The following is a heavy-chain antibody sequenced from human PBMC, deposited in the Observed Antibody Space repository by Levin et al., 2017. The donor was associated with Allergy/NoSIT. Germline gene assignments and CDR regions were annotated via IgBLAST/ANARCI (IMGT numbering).Heavy chain of an antibody. CDR1: GFTFSSHA. CDR2: ILYDGINK. Sequence: GGSLRLPCAASGFTFSSHAMHWLRQAPGKGLEWVAVILYDGINKYYADSVKGRFTISWDNSKNTLYLQMDSLRVEDTAVYYCARDTAHWGQGTLVTVSS. CDR3: ARDTAH. J-gene: IGHJ4*02. V-gene: IGHV3-30*04.